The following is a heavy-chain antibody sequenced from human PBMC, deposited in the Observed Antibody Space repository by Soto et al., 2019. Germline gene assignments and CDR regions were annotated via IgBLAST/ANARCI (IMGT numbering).Heavy chain of an antibody. D-gene: IGHD3-3*01. CDR1: GYTFTSYD. V-gene: IGHV1-18*01. Sequence: ASVKVSCKASGYTFTSYDINWVRQATGQGLEWMGWISAYNGNTNYAQKLQGRVTMTTDTSTSTAYMELRSLRSDDTAVYYCAREASGITIFGVVMADAFDIWGQGTMVTLSS. CDR3: AREASGITIFGVVMADAFDI. J-gene: IGHJ3*02. CDR2: ISAYNGNT.